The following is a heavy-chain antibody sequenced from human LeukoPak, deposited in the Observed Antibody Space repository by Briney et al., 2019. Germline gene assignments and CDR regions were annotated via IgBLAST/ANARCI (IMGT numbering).Heavy chain of an antibody. D-gene: IGHD3-3*01. V-gene: IGHV3-30*02. Sequence: SGGSLRLSCAASGFTFSSYGMHWVRQAPGKGLECVAFIQYDGSNKYYIDSVKGRFTISRDNSNNMLYLQMNSLRSEDTAVYYCAKGKSGHFDYFDYWGQGTLVTVAS. CDR1: GFTFSSYG. CDR3: AKGKSGHFDYFDY. CDR2: IQYDGSNK. J-gene: IGHJ4*02.